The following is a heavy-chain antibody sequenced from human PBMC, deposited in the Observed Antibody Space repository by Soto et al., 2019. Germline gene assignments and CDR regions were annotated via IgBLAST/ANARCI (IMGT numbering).Heavy chain of an antibody. CDR3: ARVTDY. J-gene: IGHJ4*02. CDR2: MYHRGIN. V-gene: IGHV4-30-2*01. Sequence: SETLSLTCCVSGVSIPRRWYSGSWIRQPVGKRLEWIGYMYHRGINYYNPQLKSRVVISKDRSKNQVSLKLSFVTAADTDVYKCARVTDYWGQGILVTV. CDR1: GVSIPRRWYS.